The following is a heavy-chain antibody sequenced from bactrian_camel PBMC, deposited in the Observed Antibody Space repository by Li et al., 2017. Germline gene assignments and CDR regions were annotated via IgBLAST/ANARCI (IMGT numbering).Heavy chain of an antibody. V-gene: IGHV3S61*01. CDR1: GFTFDDSD. D-gene: IGHD4*01. J-gene: IGHJ4*01. Sequence: HVQLVESGGGSVQAGETLRLSCTASGFTFDDSDMDWYRQAPGKECELVSSISSDGSTYYADSVKGRFTITQDNAKNTVYLQMNSLKTRTRPCITVRQTLAAAEGARGPRSPSP. CDR2: ISSDGST. CDR3: RQTLAAA.